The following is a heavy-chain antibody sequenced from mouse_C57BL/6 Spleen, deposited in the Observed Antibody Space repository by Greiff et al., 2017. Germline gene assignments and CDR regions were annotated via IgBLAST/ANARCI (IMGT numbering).Heavy chain of an antibody. CDR2: IYPRSGNT. J-gene: IGHJ2*01. D-gene: IGHD4-1*01. Sequence: QVQLKQSGAELARPGASVRLSCKASGYTFTSYGISWVKQRTGQGLEWIGEIYPRSGNTYYNEKFKGKATLTADKSSSTAYMELRSLTSEDSAVYFCARGRLGPPFDYWGQGTTLTVSS. CDR3: ARGRLGPPFDY. CDR1: GYTFTSYG. V-gene: IGHV1-81*01.